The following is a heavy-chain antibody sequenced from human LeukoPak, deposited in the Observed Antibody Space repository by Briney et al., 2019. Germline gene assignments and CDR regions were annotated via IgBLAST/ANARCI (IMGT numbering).Heavy chain of an antibody. J-gene: IGHJ6*02. CDR2: IYYSGST. CDR1: GGSISGYY. D-gene: IGHD4-17*01. Sequence: SETLSLTCTVSGGSISGYYWSWIRQPAGKGLEWIGSIYYSGSTYYNPSLKSRVTISVDTSKNQFSLKLSSVTAADTAVYYCARGHDGDYESDYYYYYGMDVWGQGTTVTVSS. V-gene: IGHV4-4*07. CDR3: ARGHDGDYESDYYYYYGMDV.